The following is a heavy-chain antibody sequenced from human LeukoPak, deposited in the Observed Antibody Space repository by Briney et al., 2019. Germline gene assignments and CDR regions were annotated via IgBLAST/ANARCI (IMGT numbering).Heavy chain of an antibody. CDR1: GGSFSSYF. Sequence: SETLSLTCTVSGGSFSSYFWSWIRQPPGKGLEWIGYIYYSGSTHYNSSLKSRVTISLDTSRNQFSLKLSSVTAADTAVYYCARHGYIEGNWFDPWGQGTLVTVSS. CDR3: ARHGYIEGNWFDP. V-gene: IGHV4-59*12. CDR2: IYYSGST. J-gene: IGHJ5*02. D-gene: IGHD5-24*01.